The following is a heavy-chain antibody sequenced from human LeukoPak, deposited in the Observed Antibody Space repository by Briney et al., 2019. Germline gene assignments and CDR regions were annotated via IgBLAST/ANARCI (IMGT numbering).Heavy chain of an antibody. V-gene: IGHV3-23*01. J-gene: IGHJ4*02. Sequence: GGSLRLSCAASGFTLSSYSMNWVRQAPGKGLEWVSTFSGSGGSTYYADSVKGRFTISRDNSNNTLYLQVTSLRAEDTAVYYCAKLRTSSSYGGADGWGQGTLVTVSS. CDR2: FSGSGGST. D-gene: IGHD2-2*01. CDR3: AKLRTSSSYGGADG. CDR1: GFTLSSYS.